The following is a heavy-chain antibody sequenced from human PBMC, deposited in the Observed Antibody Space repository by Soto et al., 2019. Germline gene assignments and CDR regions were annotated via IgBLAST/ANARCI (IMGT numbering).Heavy chain of an antibody. CDR2: INPNGGST. J-gene: IGHJ4*02. V-gene: IGHV1-46*03. CDR3: SRRLGSGDY. Sequence: QVQLVQSGAEVKNPGASVTVSCRASGYTFTSYYIHWVRQAPGQGLEWMAIINPNGGSTNYAQRFQGSVTVTRDTSTSIVYMELSSLRSEDTAVYYCSRRLGSGDYWGQGTLVTVSS. CDR1: GYTFTSYY. D-gene: IGHD6-25*01.